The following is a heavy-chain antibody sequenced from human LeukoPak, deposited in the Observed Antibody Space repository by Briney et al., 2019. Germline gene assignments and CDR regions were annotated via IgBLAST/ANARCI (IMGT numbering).Heavy chain of an antibody. CDR1: GGSISSSSYY. D-gene: IGHD6-13*01. J-gene: IGHJ4*02. V-gene: IGHV4-39*07. Sequence: SETLSLTCTVSGGSISSSSYYWGWIRQPPGKGLEWIGSIYYSGSTYYNPSLKSRVTISVDTSKNQFSLKLSSVTAADTAVYYCARDRDGSSSWSYYFDYWGQGTLVTVSS. CDR3: ARDRDGSSSWSYYFDY. CDR2: IYYSGST.